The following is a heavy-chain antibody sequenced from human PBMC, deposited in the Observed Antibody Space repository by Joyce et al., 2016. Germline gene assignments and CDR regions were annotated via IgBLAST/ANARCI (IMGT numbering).Heavy chain of an antibody. CDR1: GGSVTSASYY. D-gene: IGHD3-3*01. CDR2: IYYSGST. V-gene: IGHV4-61*01. J-gene: IGHJ4*02. CDR3: ARDRRGAGRASGNFDY. Sequence: QVQLQESGPGLVKSSETLSLPCTVSGGSVTSASYYWSWIRQTPGEGLEWIGYIYYSGSTNYNPSLKSRVTISVDTSKNQYSLKLRSMTAADTAVYYCARDRRGAGRASGNFDYWGQGTLVAVSS.